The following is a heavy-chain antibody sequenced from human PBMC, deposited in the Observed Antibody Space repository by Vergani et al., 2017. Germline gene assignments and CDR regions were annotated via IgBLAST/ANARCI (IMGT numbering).Heavy chain of an antibody. V-gene: IGHV4-31*03. CDR3: ARYQQGVTTGWFDP. CDR1: GGSISSGGSY. CDR2: IYYSGST. Sequence: QVQLQESGPGLVKPSETLSITCTVSGGSISSGGSYWTWLRQHPGKGLEWIGYIYYSGSTYYNPSLKSRVTISVDTSKNQFSLKLSSVTAADTAVYYCARYQQGVTTGWFDPWGQGTLVTVSS. J-gene: IGHJ5*02. D-gene: IGHD4-17*01.